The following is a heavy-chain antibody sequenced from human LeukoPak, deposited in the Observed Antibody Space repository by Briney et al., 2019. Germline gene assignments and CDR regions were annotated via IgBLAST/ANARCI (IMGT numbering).Heavy chain of an antibody. V-gene: IGHV3-21*01. CDR2: ISSSSSYI. D-gene: IGHD5-12*01. J-gene: IGHJ4*02. Sequence: GGSLRLSCAAPGFTFSSYSMNWVRQAPGKGLEWVSSISSSSSYIYYADSVKGRFTISRDNAKNSLYLQMNSLRAEDTAVYYCAREGGGLGTYFDYWGQGTLVTVSS. CDR3: AREGGGLGTYFDY. CDR1: GFTFSSYS.